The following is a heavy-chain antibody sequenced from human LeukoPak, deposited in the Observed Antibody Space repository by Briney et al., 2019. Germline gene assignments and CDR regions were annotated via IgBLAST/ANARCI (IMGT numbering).Heavy chain of an antibody. V-gene: IGHV1-18*01. J-gene: IGHJ3*02. Sequence: ASVKVSFKASGYTFTSYGISWVRPAPGQGLEWMGWISAYNGNTNYAQKLQGRVTMTTDTSTSTAYMELRSLRSDDTAVYYCARRVSSGDAFDIWGQGTMVTVSS. CDR1: GYTFTSYG. CDR3: ARRVSSGDAFDI. CDR2: ISAYNGNT. D-gene: IGHD5-18*01.